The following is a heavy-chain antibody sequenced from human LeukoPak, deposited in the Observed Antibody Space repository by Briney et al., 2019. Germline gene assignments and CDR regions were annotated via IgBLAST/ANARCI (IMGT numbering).Heavy chain of an antibody. CDR1: GGSISSSSYY. CDR3: ARSSRDRGGVWFDP. CDR2: IYYGGST. J-gene: IGHJ5*02. D-gene: IGHD3-16*01. V-gene: IGHV4-39*01. Sequence: SETLSLTCTVSGGSISSSSYYWGWIRQPPGKGLEWIGSIYYGGSTYYNPSRKGRLTISVDTSKNQFSLKLSSVTAADTAVYYCARSSRDRGGVWFDPWGQGTLVTVSS.